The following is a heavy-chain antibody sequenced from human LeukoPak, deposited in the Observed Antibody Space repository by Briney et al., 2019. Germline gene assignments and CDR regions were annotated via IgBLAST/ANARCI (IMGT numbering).Heavy chain of an antibody. Sequence: SETLSLTCTVSGGSISSSSYYWGWIRQPPGQGLEWIGSIYYSGSTYYTPSLKSRVTISVDTSKNQFSLKLSSVTAADSAVYYCATSGSYRIYFFDYWGQGTLVTVSS. CDR3: ATSGSYRIYFFDY. CDR2: IYYSGST. CDR1: GGSISSSSYY. V-gene: IGHV4-39*07. J-gene: IGHJ4*02. D-gene: IGHD1-26*01.